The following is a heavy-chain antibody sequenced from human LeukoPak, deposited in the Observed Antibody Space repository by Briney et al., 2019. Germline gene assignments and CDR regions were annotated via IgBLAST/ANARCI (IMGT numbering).Heavy chain of an antibody. CDR3: ARDQTWIQLWSYFDY. D-gene: IGHD5-18*01. Sequence: GGSLRLSCAASGFTFSSYNMNWVRQAPGKGLEWVSYISSSSSTIYYADSVKGRFTISRDNAKNSLYLQMNSLRAEDTAVYYCARDQTWIQLWSYFDYWGQGTLVTVSS. CDR2: ISSSSSTI. J-gene: IGHJ4*02. V-gene: IGHV3-48*01. CDR1: GFTFSSYN.